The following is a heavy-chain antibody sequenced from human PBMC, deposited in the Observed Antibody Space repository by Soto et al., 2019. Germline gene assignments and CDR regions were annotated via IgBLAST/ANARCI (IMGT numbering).Heavy chain of an antibody. Sequence: QVQLQESGPGLVKPSQTLSLACTVSGGSISSDVYYWSWFRQPPGKALEWIGYIYSSRSTYYNPSLKSQVSISVDTSRIRFALKLSSVTAADTAVYYCARGPTVTTDYWGQGALVTVSS. CDR2: IYSSRST. CDR3: ARGPTVTTDY. CDR1: GGSISSDVYY. V-gene: IGHV4-30-4*08. D-gene: IGHD4-17*01. J-gene: IGHJ4*02.